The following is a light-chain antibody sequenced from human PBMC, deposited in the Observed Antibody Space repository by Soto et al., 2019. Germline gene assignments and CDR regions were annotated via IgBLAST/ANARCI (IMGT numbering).Light chain of an antibody. J-gene: IGKJ1*01. CDR2: GAS. CDR1: QSVSSGY. Sequence: EVGLTRSPGTLSLSPGERATLSCRASQSVSSGYLAWYQHKPGQAPRLLIFGASIRSAGIPDRFTGSGSGADFTLTISRLEPEDFAVYYCQQYGSSPRTFGQGTKVDIK. V-gene: IGKV3-20*01. CDR3: QQYGSSPRT.